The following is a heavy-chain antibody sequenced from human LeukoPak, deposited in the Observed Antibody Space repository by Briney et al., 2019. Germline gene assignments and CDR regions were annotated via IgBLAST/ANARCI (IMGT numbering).Heavy chain of an antibody. CDR2: IIPIFGTA. CDR3: ARDTSAIVATGDGG. V-gene: IGHV1-69*13. J-gene: IGHJ4*02. CDR1: GGTFISYA. Sequence: SVKVSCKASGGTFISYAISWVRQAPGQGLEWMGGIIPIFGTANYAQKFQGRVTITADESTSTAYMELSSLRSEDTAVYYCARDTSAIVATGDGGWGQGTLVTVSS. D-gene: IGHD5-12*01.